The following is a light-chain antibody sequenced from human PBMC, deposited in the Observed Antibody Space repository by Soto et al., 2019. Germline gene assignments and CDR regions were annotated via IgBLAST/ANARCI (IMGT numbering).Light chain of an antibody. CDR3: QQRSNWWT. Sequence: EIVLTQSPATLSLSPGERATLSCRASQSVSSYLAWYQQKPGQAPRLLIYDASNRATGIPARFSGSGSGTDFTLTISSLKPEDFAVYYCQQRSNWWTFGQGTKVEI. V-gene: IGKV3-11*01. CDR2: DAS. CDR1: QSVSSY. J-gene: IGKJ1*01.